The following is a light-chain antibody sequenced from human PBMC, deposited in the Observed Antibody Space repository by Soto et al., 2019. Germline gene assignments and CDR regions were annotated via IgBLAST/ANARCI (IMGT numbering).Light chain of an antibody. V-gene: IGLV2-8*01. CDR1: SSDVGGYNY. CDR2: EVN. CDR3: TSYAGGNNV. J-gene: IGLJ1*01. Sequence: QSALTQPPSASGSPGQSVTISCTGTSSDVGGYNYVSWYQQHPGKVPKLMVYEVNKRPSGVPDRFSGCKSGNTASLTVSGLQAEDEADYYCTSYAGGNNVFGTGTKLTVL.